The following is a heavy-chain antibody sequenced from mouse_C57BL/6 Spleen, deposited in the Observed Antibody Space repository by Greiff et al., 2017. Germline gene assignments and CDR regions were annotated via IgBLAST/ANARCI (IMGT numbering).Heavy chain of an antibody. CDR2: INPSTGGT. D-gene: IGHD2-1*01. J-gene: IGHJ4*01. Sequence: VQLKESGPELVKPGASVKISCKASGYSFTGYYMNWVKQSPEKSLEWIGEINPSTGGTTYNQKFKAKATLTVDKSSSTAYMQLKSRTSEDSTVYYCARWGGNYDAMDYWGQGTSVTVSS. V-gene: IGHV1-42*01. CDR1: GYSFTGYY. CDR3: ARWGGNYDAMDY.